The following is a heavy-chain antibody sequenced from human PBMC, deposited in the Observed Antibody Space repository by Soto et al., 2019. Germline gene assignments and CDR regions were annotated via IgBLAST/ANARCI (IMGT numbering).Heavy chain of an antibody. CDR1: GGSISSYY. V-gene: IGHV4-4*07. Sequence: SEPLSLTCTVSGGSISSYYWRWIRRPAAKGLGGIVRIYTSGSTNYKPSAKGRGPMSVDTCMNQCSLKLRSVTAADRAVYYCARDRTEAGIDYLVQGTLVAVAS. CDR3: ARDRTEAGIDY. CDR2: IYTSGST. J-gene: IGHJ4*02.